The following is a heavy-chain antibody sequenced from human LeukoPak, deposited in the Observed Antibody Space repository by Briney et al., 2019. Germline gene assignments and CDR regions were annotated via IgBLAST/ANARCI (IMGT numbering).Heavy chain of an antibody. Sequence: ASVKVSCKASGYTFTSYYMHWVRQAPGQGLEWMGIINPSGGSTSYAQKFQGRVTMTGDTSTSTVYMELSSLRSEDTAVYYCARDTSEQSPTNYYYYGMDVWGQGTTVTVSS. CDR1: GYTFTSYY. CDR3: ARDTSEQSPTNYYYYGMDV. D-gene: IGHD1/OR15-1a*01. CDR2: INPSGGST. J-gene: IGHJ6*02. V-gene: IGHV1-46*01.